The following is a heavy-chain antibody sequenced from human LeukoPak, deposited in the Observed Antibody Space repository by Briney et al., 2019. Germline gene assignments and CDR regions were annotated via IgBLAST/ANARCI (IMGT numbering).Heavy chain of an antibody. Sequence: GGSLRLSCAASGFTFSSYGMHWVRQAPGKGLEWVAVISYDGSNKYYADSVKGRFTISRDNSKNTLYLQMNSLRAEDTAVYYCAKKINSVVVPAAGNYFDYWGQGTLVTVSS. J-gene: IGHJ4*02. CDR2: ISYDGSNK. CDR3: AKKINSVVVPAAGNYFDY. CDR1: GFTFSSYG. V-gene: IGHV3-30*18. D-gene: IGHD2-2*01.